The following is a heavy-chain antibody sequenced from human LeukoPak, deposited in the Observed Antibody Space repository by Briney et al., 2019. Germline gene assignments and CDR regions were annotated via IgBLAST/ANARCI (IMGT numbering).Heavy chain of an antibody. D-gene: IGHD6-13*01. CDR2: ISAYNGKT. Sequence: ASVKVSCKASGYTFTSYGISWVRQAPGQGLEWMGWISAYNGKTDYAQKFQGRVTVTADESTSTAYMELSSLRSEDTAVYYCARVPGPVVGSSWYPGLYYYYCMDVWGKGTTVTVSS. CDR1: GYTFTSYG. CDR3: ARVPGPVVGSSWYPGLYYYYCMDV. J-gene: IGHJ6*03. V-gene: IGHV1-18*01.